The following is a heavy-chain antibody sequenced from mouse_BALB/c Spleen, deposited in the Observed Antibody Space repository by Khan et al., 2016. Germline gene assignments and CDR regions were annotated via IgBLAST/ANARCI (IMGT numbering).Heavy chain of an antibody. D-gene: IGHD1-2*01. CDR2: IFPGSGIT. V-gene: IGHV1-77*01. J-gene: IGHJ4*01. Sequence: VQLQQSGTELPRPGASVKLSCKASGYNFTDYYLHWVKQRTGQGLEWIGEIFPGSGITYYNEKFKGKASLTADTSSSTAYMHLSSLTSYYSAVYFCARSYFVYFAMHYCGHVSSVTVSS. CDR1: GYNFTDYY. CDR3: ARSYFVYFAMHY.